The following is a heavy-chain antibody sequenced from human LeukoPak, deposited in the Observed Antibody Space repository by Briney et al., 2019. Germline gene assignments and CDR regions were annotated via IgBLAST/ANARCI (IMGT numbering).Heavy chain of an antibody. CDR1: GFTFSSYA. Sequence: GGSLRLSCAASGFTFSSYAMSWVRQAPGKGLEWVSAVSGSGGSTYYADSVKGRFTISRDNSKNTLYLQMNSLRAEDTAVYYCANSEMVRGVIGWFDPWGQGTLVTVSS. CDR2: VSGSGGST. CDR3: ANSEMVRGVIGWFDP. V-gene: IGHV3-23*01. D-gene: IGHD3-10*01. J-gene: IGHJ5*02.